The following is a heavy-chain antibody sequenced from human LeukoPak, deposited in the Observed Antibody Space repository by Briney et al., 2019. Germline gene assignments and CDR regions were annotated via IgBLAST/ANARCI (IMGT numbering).Heavy chain of an antibody. Sequence: GASVKVSCKASGYTFTSYAMNWVRQAPGQGLEWMGWINTNTGNPTYAQGFTGRLVFSLDTSVSTAYLQISSLKAEDTAVYYCAREPDCSSTSCYLGGGNNWFDPWGQGTLVTVSS. D-gene: IGHD2-2*01. CDR2: INTNTGNP. CDR1: GYTFTSYA. J-gene: IGHJ5*02. V-gene: IGHV7-4-1*02. CDR3: AREPDCSSTSCYLGGGNNWFDP.